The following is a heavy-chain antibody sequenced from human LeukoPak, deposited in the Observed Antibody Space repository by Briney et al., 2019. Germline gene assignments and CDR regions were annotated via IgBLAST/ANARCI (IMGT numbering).Heavy chain of an antibody. J-gene: IGHJ6*03. CDR1: GYTFTYYG. V-gene: IGHV7-4-1*02. CDR2: ISTNTGNP. Sequence: ASVKVSCKASGYTFTYYGLNWVRQAPGQGLECLGGISTNTGNPTYAQGFTGRFVFSFDTSVNTAYLQITSLNIEDTAIYYCARSRRVVVPSTLNSADDYYYYMDVWGKGTTVTVSS. D-gene: IGHD2-15*01. CDR3: ARSRRVVVPSTLNSADDYYYYMDV.